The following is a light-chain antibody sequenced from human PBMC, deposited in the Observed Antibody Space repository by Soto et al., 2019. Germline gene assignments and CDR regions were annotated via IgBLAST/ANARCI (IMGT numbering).Light chain of an antibody. Sequence: TVLTQSPATLSLSPGERATHSCKASQSIGNSLGWFQQKPGQAPRLLIDDAFNRATGIPARFTGSGSGSDFTLTISSLEPEDFGVYYYRQRYNWPLTFGGGTKVEIK. CDR3: RQRYNWPLT. CDR2: DAF. V-gene: IGKV3-11*01. CDR1: QSIGNS. J-gene: IGKJ4*01.